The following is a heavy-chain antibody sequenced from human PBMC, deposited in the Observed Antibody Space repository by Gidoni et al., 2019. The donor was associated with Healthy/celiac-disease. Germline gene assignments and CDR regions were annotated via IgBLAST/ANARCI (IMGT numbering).Heavy chain of an antibody. Sequence: EVQLVQSGAEVKKPGESLKISCKGAGYSFTSYWSGWVRQMHGKGLEWMGIIYPGDSDTRYSPSFQGQVSISADKSSSTAYLQWGSLKASDTAMYYCARQNYDFWSGYSPLGYWCQGTLVTVSS. J-gene: IGHJ4*02. V-gene: IGHV5-51*01. D-gene: IGHD3-3*01. CDR1: GYSFTSYW. CDR3: ARQNYDFWSGYSPLGY. CDR2: IYPGDSDT.